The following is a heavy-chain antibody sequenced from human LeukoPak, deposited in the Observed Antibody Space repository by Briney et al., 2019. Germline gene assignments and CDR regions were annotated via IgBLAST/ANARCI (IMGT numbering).Heavy chain of an antibody. CDR1: GFTFSSYS. J-gene: IGHJ4*02. V-gene: IGHV3-21*01. CDR3: ARVGYGDLYYFDY. Sequence: PGGSLRLSCAASGFTFSSYSMNWVRQAPGKGLEWVSSISSSSSYIYYADSVKGRFTISRDNAKNSLYPQMNSLRAEDTAVYYCARVGYGDLYYFDYWGQGTLVTVSS. CDR2: ISSSSSYI. D-gene: IGHD4-17*01.